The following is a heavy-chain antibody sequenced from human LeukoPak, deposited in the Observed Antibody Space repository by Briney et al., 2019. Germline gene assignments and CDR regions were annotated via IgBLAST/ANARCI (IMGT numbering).Heavy chain of an antibody. Sequence: GASVKVSCKASGYAFTSYAISWVRQAPGQGLEWMGWIYPYNGNTNYAQKFQGRVTMTTDTSTSTAYMELRSLRSDDTAVYYCARFPEGRAATLGFDPWGQGTLVTVSS. V-gene: IGHV1-18*01. CDR3: ARFPEGRAATLGFDP. D-gene: IGHD2-15*01. CDR2: IYPYNGNT. J-gene: IGHJ5*02. CDR1: GYAFTSYA.